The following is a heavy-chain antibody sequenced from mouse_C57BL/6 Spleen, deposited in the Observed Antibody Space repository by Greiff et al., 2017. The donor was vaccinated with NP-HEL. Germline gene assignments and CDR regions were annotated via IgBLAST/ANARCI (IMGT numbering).Heavy chain of an antibody. V-gene: IGHV10-1*01. CDR1: GFSFNTYA. Sequence: EVQRVESGGGLVQPKGSLKLSCAASGFSFNTYAMNWVRQAPGKGLEWVARIRSKSNNYATYYADSVKDRFTISRDDSESMLYLQMNNLKTEDTAMYYCVSNLLDYYSSSSRAIDYWVQGTSVTVSS. D-gene: IGHD1-1*01. CDR2: IRSKSNNYAT. CDR3: VSNLLDYYSSSSRAIDY. J-gene: IGHJ4*01.